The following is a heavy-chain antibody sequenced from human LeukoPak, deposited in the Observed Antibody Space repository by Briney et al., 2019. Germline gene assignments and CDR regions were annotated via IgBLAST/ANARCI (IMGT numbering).Heavy chain of an antibody. CDR2: IKQDGSEK. D-gene: IGHD4-17*01. J-gene: IGHJ4*02. V-gene: IGHV3-7*01. Sequence: GGSLRLSCAASGFTFSSYWMSWVRQAPGKGLEWVANIKQDGSEKYYVDSVKGRFTISRDNAKNSLYLQMNSLRAEDTAVYYCARESFGDYPPRSDYWGQGTLVTVSS. CDR1: GFTFSSYW. CDR3: ARESFGDYPPRSDY.